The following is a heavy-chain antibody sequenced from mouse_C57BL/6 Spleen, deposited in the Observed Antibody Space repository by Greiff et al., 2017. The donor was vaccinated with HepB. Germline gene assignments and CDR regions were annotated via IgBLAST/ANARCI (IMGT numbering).Heavy chain of an antibody. V-gene: IGHV1-43*01. CDR3: ARASSFGYGYAMDY. J-gene: IGHJ4*01. Sequence: EVKLEESGPELVKPGASVKISCKASGYSFTGYYMHWVKQSSEKSLEWIGEINPSTGGTSYNQKFKGKATLTVDKSSSTAYMQLKSLTSEDSAVYYCARASSFGYGYAMDYWGQGTSVTVSS. D-gene: IGHD2-2*01. CDR2: INPSTGGT. CDR1: GYSFTGYY.